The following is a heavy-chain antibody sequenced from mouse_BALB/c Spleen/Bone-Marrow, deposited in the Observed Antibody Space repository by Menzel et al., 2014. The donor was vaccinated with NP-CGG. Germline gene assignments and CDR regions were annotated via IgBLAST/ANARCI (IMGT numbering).Heavy chain of an antibody. Sequence: VQLQQSGPGLVKPSQSLSLTCSVTGYSITSGYYWNWIRQFPGNKLEWMGYISYDGSNNYNPSLKNRISITRDTSKNQFFLKLNSVTTEDSVTYYCARGNYYGSTSGYYFDYWSESATITISS. J-gene: IGHJ2*01. CDR2: ISYDGSN. D-gene: IGHD1-1*01. CDR3: ARGNYYGSTSGYYFDY. V-gene: IGHV3-6*02. CDR1: GYSITSGYY.